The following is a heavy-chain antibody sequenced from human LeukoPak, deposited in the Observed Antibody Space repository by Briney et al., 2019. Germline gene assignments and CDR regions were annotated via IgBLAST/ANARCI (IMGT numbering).Heavy chain of an antibody. CDR1: GGTFSSYA. Sequence: ASVKVSCKASGGTFSSYAISWVRQAPGQGLEWMGRIIPILGIANYAQKFQGRVTMTRDTSTSTVYMELSSLRSEDTAVYYCARGDCSGDSCYILEYWGQGTLVTVSS. D-gene: IGHD2-15*01. CDR3: ARGDCSGDSCYILEY. V-gene: IGHV1-69*04. J-gene: IGHJ4*02. CDR2: IIPILGIA.